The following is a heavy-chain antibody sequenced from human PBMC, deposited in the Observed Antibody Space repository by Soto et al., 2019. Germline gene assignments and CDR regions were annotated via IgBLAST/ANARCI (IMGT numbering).Heavy chain of an antibody. CDR3: ARDKIPGTNLHYGMDV. D-gene: IGHD1-7*01. CDR2: ISSSSSYI. J-gene: IGHJ6*02. Sequence: GGSLRLSCAASGFTFSSYSMNWVRQAPGKGLEWVSSISSSSSYIYYADSVKGRFTISRDNAKNSLYLQMNSLRAEDTAVYYCARDKIPGTNLHYGMDVWGQGTTVTVSS. CDR1: GFTFSSYS. V-gene: IGHV3-21*01.